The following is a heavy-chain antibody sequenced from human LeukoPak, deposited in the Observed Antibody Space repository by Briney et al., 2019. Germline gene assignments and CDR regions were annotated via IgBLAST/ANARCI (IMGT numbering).Heavy chain of an antibody. CDR2: IYTSGST. V-gene: IGHV4-4*07. J-gene: IGHJ5*02. CDR3: AREQVAIFGVVPRGNWFDP. Sequence: SETLSLTCTVPGGSISSYYWSWIRQPAGKGLEWIGRIYTSGSTNYNPSLKSRVTMSVDTSKNQFSLKLSSVTAADTAVYYCAREQVAIFGVVPRGNWFDPWGQGTLVTVSS. CDR1: GGSISSYY. D-gene: IGHD3-3*01.